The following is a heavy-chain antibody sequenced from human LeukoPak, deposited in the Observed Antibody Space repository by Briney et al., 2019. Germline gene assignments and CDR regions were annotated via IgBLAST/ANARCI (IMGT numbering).Heavy chain of an antibody. J-gene: IGHJ4*02. Sequence: ASVKVSRKASGYTFTGYHMHWVRQAPGQGLEWMGWINPNSGGTNYAQKFQGWVTMTRDTSISTAYMELSRLRSDDTAVYYCARDRGYSYGWSGFDYWGQGTLVTVSS. CDR1: GYTFTGYH. D-gene: IGHD5-18*01. V-gene: IGHV1-2*04. CDR2: INPNSGGT. CDR3: ARDRGYSYGWSGFDY.